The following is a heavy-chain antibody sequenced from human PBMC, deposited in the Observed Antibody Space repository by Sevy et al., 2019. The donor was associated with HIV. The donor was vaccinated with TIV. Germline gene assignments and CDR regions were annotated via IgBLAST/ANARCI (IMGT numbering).Heavy chain of an antibody. CDR1: GYTFTSYG. CDR2: ISAYNGNT. V-gene: IGHV1-18*01. CDR3: ARVDPGRPYSGSPLGRFDY. J-gene: IGHJ4*02. D-gene: IGHD1-26*01. Sequence: ASVKVSCKASGYTFTSYGISWVRQAPGQGLEWMGWISAYNGNTNYAQKLQGRVTMTTDTSTRTAYMELRSLRSDDTAVDYCARVDPGRPYSGSPLGRFDYWGQGTLVTVSS.